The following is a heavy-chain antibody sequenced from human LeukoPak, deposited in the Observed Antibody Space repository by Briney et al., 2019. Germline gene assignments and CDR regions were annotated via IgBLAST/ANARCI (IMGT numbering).Heavy chain of an antibody. V-gene: IGHV3-33*08. CDR3: ARDLAYYDYVWGSYRYNYYFDY. CDR2: IWFDGSNK. Sequence: PGGSLRLSCAASGFTVSSNYMSWVRQAPGKGLEWVAVIWFDGSNKYYADSVKGRFTISRDNSKNTLYLQMNSLRAEDTAVYYCARDLAYYDYVWGSYRYNYYFDYWGQGTLVTVSS. D-gene: IGHD3-16*02. J-gene: IGHJ4*02. CDR1: GFTVSSNY.